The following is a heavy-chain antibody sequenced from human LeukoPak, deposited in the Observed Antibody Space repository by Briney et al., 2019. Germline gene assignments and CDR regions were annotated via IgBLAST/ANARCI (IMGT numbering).Heavy chain of an antibody. D-gene: IGHD5-12*01. V-gene: IGHV1-18*01. CDR1: GYTFTNYD. CDR2: ISAYNGNT. Sequence: GASVKVSCKASGYTFTNYDIHWVRQATGQGLEWMGWISAYNGNTNYAQKLQGRVTMTTDTSTSTAYMELRSLRSDDTAVYYCTRGGSDIVATILSYWGQGTLVTVSS. J-gene: IGHJ4*02. CDR3: TRGGSDIVATILSY.